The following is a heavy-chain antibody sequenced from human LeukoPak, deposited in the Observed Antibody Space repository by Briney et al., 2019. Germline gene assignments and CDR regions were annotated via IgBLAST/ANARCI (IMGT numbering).Heavy chain of an antibody. J-gene: IGHJ4*02. Sequence: GGSLPLSCAASGFTFSSYEMHWVRQAPGKGLESVSYISSSGSTIYYADSVKGRFTISRDNAKNSLYLQMNSLRAEDTAVYYCARRRDSGSLQHFDYWGQGTLVTVSS. CDR3: ARRRDSGSLQHFDY. CDR2: ISSSGSTI. V-gene: IGHV3-48*03. D-gene: IGHD1-26*01. CDR1: GFTFSSYE.